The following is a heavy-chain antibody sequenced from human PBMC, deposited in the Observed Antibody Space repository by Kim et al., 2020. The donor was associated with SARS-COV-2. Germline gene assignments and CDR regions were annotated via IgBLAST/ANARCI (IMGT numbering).Heavy chain of an antibody. CDR3: ASTIVATPGRR. CDR1: RFSFSSYW. D-gene: IGHD2-21*01. V-gene: IGHV3-7*03. J-gene: IGHJ4*02. CDR2: IKQDGSET. Sequence: GGSLRLSCEDSRFSFSSYWMSWVRQAPGKGLEWLANIKQDGSETYYVDSVKGRFTISRDNAKNSLYLQMNSLRADDSAVYYCASTIVATPGRRWGQGTLVTVSS.